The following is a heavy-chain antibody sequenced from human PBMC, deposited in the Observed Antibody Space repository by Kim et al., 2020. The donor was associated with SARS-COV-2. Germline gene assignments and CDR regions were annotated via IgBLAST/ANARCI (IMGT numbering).Heavy chain of an antibody. CDR1: GGAIRGSSYY. J-gene: IGHJ4*02. V-gene: IGHV4-39*07. Sequence: SETLSLTCSVSGGAIRGSSYYWGWIRQSPGKGLEWIGSIFYSGSTYNNPSLKSRATISVDTSRNQFSLRLRSLTAADTAVYFCAGSAYPRAFDCWGRGT. CDR2: IFYSGST. CDR3: AGSAYPRAFDC. D-gene: IGHD3-22*01.